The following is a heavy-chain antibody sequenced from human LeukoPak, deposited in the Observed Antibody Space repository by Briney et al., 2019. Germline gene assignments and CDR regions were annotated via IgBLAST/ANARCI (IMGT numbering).Heavy chain of an antibody. V-gene: IGHV3-33*01. CDR1: GFIFSSYG. Sequence: PGTSLRLSCAASGFIFSSYGMHWVRQAPGKGLEWVAIIWYDGSNKFYADSVKGRFTTSKDNAKNTLHLQMNSLKTEDTAVYYCTTSHDSSGYYPGYWGQGTLVTVSS. J-gene: IGHJ4*02. D-gene: IGHD3-22*01. CDR3: TTSHDSSGYYPGY. CDR2: IWYDGSNK.